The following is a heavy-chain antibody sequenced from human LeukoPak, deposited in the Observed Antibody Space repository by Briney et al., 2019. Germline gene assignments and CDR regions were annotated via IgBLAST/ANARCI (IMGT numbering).Heavy chain of an antibody. J-gene: IGHJ6*03. Sequence: GGSLRLSCAASGFTFSSYAMSWVRQAPGKGLEWVSGISGSGGSTYYADSVKGRFTISRDNSRNTLYLQMNSLRAEDTAVYYCANSGEVAPAANYYMDVWGKGTTVTVSS. V-gene: IGHV3-23*01. CDR3: ANSGEVAPAANYYMDV. CDR1: GFTFSSYA. D-gene: IGHD2-2*01. CDR2: ISGSGGST.